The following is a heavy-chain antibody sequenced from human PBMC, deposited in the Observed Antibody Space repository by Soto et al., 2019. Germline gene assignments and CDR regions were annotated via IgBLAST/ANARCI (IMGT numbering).Heavy chain of an antibody. D-gene: IGHD3-3*01. CDR1: GFTFSSYW. J-gene: IGHJ4*02. V-gene: IGHV3-74*01. CDR3: AREAHDFWSGPFDY. Sequence: EVQLVESGGGLVQPGGSLRLSCAASGFTFSSYWMHWVRQAPGKGLVWVSRINSDGSSTSYTDSVKGRFTISRDNAKNTLYLQMNSLRAEDTAVYYCAREAHDFWSGPFDYWGQGTLVTVSS. CDR2: INSDGSST.